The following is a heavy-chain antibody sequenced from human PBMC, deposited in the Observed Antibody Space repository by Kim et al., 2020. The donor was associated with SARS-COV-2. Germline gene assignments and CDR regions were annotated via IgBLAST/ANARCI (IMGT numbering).Heavy chain of an antibody. Sequence: RVTISVDTSKNQFSLKLSSVTAADTAVYYCARDLVYYDILTGYYYYGMDVWGQGTTVTVSS. D-gene: IGHD3-9*01. V-gene: IGHV4-59*01. CDR3: ARDLVYYDILTGYYYYGMDV. J-gene: IGHJ6*02.